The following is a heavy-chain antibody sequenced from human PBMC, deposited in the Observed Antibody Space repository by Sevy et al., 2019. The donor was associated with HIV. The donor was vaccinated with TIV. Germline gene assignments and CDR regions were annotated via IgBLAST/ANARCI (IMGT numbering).Heavy chain of an antibody. J-gene: IGHJ6*02. Sequence: GGSLRLSCAASGFTFDDYAMHWVRQAPGKGLEWVSLISWDGGSTYYADSGKGRFTISRDNSKNSLYLQMNSLRAEDTALYYCAKDGGSRYYDSSGYYHTAYYYYGMDVWGQGTTVTVSS. CDR1: GFTFDDYA. D-gene: IGHD3-22*01. CDR2: ISWDGGST. V-gene: IGHV3-43D*03. CDR3: AKDGGSRYYDSSGYYHTAYYYYGMDV.